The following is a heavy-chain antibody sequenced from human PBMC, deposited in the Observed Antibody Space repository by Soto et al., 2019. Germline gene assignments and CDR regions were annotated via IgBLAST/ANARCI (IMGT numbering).Heavy chain of an antibody. J-gene: IGHJ4*02. V-gene: IGHV3-48*01. D-gene: IGHD2-15*01. Sequence: GGSLRLSCAASGFTFNTYSMNWVRQAPGKGLEWISYISGGSSSIYYADSVKGRFTISRDNAKNSLYLQMNSLRAEDTAVYYCATDKLGYCSDGRCYRPGYFENWGQGTPVTVSS. CDR2: ISGGSSSI. CDR3: ATDKLGYCSDGRCYRPGYFEN. CDR1: GFTFNTYS.